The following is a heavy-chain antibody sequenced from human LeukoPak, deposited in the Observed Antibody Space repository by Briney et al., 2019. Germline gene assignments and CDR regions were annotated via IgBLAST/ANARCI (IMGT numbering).Heavy chain of an antibody. CDR3: ARDSGRGYSSPLDY. V-gene: IGHV4-39*07. CDR2: IYYSGST. Sequence: SETLSLTCTVSGGCISSSRYYWGWIRQPPGKGLEWIGSIYYSGSTYYNPSLKSRVTISVDTSKNQFSLKLSSVTAADTAVYYCARDSGRGYSSPLDYWGQGTLVTVSS. CDR1: GGCISSSRYY. J-gene: IGHJ4*02. D-gene: IGHD5-18*01.